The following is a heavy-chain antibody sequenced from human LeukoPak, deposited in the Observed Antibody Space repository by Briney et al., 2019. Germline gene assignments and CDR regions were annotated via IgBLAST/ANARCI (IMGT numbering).Heavy chain of an antibody. V-gene: IGHV4-4*02. J-gene: IGHJ6*02. CDR1: GGSISSSNW. CDR2: IYHSGST. CDR3: ASSARRSGYDLFYYYGMDV. D-gene: IGHD5-12*01. Sequence: SETLSLTCAVSGGSISSSNWWSWVRQPPGKGLEWIGEIYHSGSTNYNPSLKSRVTISVDKSKNQFSLKLSSVTAADTAVYYCASSARRSGYDLFYYYGMDVWGQGTTVTVSS.